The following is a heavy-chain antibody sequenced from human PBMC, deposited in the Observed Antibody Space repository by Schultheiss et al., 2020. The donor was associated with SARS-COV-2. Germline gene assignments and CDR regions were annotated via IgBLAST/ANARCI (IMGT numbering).Heavy chain of an antibody. Sequence: SETLSLTCTVSGGSISSNYWSWIRQPPGKGLEWIGYIYYSGSTNYNPSLKSRVTISVDTSKNQFSLKLSSVTAADTAVYYCARGVYSSSWSGAFDIWGQGTMVTVSS. J-gene: IGHJ3*02. CDR2: IYYSGST. CDR1: GGSISSNY. V-gene: IGHV4-59*12. D-gene: IGHD6-13*01. CDR3: ARGVYSSSWSGAFDI.